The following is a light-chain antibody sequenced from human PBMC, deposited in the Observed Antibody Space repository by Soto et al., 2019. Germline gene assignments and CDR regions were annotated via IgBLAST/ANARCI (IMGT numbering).Light chain of an antibody. CDR3: SSYAGSNTYV. CDR1: SSDIGNYNF. Sequence: ALTQPPSASGSPGQSVAVSCTGTSSDIGNYNFVSWYQQHPGKAPKLMIYEVSKRPSGVPDRFSGSKSGNTASLTVSGLQAEDEADYYCSSYAGSNTYVFGTGTKVTVL. CDR2: EVS. V-gene: IGLV2-8*01. J-gene: IGLJ1*01.